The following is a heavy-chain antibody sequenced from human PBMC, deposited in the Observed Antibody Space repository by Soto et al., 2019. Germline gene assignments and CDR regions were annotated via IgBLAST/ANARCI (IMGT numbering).Heavy chain of an antibody. CDR1: GFTFSSYE. V-gene: IGHV3-48*03. CDR3: ARDPSYTGDMDYYYGMDV. Sequence: GGSLRLSCAASGFTFSSYEMNWVRPAPGKGLEWVSYISSSGSTIYYADSVKGRFTISRDNAKNSLYLQMNSLRAEDTAVYYCARDPSYTGDMDYYYGMDVWGQGTTVTVSS. D-gene: IGHD7-27*01. CDR2: ISSSGSTI. J-gene: IGHJ6*02.